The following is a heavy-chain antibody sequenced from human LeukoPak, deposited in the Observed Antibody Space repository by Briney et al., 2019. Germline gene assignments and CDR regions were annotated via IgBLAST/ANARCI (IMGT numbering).Heavy chain of an antibody. CDR3: ASGYYFDY. Sequence: GGSLRLSCAASGFTLSDHYMDWVRQAPGKGREWVGRIRNKDNGYTTEYAASVKGRFTISRDDSKNSLNLQMNSLKTDDTAVYYCASGYYFDYWGQGTLVTVSS. CDR1: GFTLSDHY. J-gene: IGHJ4*02. V-gene: IGHV3-72*01. D-gene: IGHD3-22*01. CDR2: IRNKDNGYTT.